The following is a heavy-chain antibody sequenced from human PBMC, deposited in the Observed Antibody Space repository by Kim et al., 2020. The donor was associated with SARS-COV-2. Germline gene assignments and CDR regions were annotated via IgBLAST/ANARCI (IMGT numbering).Heavy chain of an antibody. J-gene: IGHJ5*02. Sequence: SETLSLTCAVYGGSFSGYYWSWIRQPPGKGLEWIGEINHSGSTNYNPSLKSRVTISVDTSKNQFSLKLSSVTAADTAVYYCARRGLKGVPAAIVNVVSGWFDPWGQGTLVTVSS. D-gene: IGHD2-2*01. CDR1: GGSFSGYY. V-gene: IGHV4-34*01. CDR2: INHSGST. CDR3: ARRGLKGVPAAIVNVVSGWFDP.